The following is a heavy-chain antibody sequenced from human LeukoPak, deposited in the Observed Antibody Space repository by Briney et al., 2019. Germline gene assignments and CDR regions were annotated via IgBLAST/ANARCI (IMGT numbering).Heavy chain of an antibody. CDR2: ISAYNGNT. CDR1: GYTFTKYG. Sequence: ASVKVSCKASGYTFTKYGVSWVRQAPGQGLEWMGWISAYNGNTNYAQKLQGRVTMTTDTSTSTAYMELRSLRSDDTAVYYCAREVDGGCLDYWGQGTLVTVSS. CDR3: AREVDGGCLDY. D-gene: IGHD4-23*01. J-gene: IGHJ4*02. V-gene: IGHV1-18*04.